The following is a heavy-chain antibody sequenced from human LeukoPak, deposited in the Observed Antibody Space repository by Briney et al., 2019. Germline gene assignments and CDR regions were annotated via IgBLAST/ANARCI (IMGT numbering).Heavy chain of an antibody. J-gene: IGHJ4*02. D-gene: IGHD3-22*01. CDR2: IIPIFGTA. Sequence: SVKVSCKASGGTFSSYAISWVRQAPGQGLEWMGRIIPIFGTANYAQKFQGRVTITTDESTSTAYMELSSLRSEDTAVYYCARDSGYYYDSSGYYYSYWGQGTLVTVPS. CDR3: ARDSGYYYDSSGYYYSY. V-gene: IGHV1-69*05. CDR1: GGTFSSYA.